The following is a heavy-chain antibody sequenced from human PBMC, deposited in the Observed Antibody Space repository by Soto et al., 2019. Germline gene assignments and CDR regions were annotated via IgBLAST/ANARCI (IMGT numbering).Heavy chain of an antibody. J-gene: IGHJ4*02. CDR2: IRGRGDNT. D-gene: IGHD2-15*01. CDR3: ASLNICCSGETCYSGYHDS. Sequence: RLVESGGDLVQPGGSLRLSCAASGFVFRTNAMSWLRQRPGQGLVRVPAIRGRGDNTYYSDSVKGRFSISRDNSNNTRFLQNNSLRASDTAMYYCASLNICCSGETCYSGYHDSWGQGTLVTVSS. CDR1: GFVFRTNA. V-gene: IGHV3-23*04.